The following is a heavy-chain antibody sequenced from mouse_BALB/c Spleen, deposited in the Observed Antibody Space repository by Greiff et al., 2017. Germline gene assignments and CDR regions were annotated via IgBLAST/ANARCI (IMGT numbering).Heavy chain of an antibody. CDR3: ARRKGYGSSYDAMDY. CDR2: ISTYYGDA. Sequence: QVQLKQSGAELVRPGVSVKISCKGSGYTFTDYAMHWVKQSHAKSLEWIGVISTYYGDASYNQKFKGKATMTVDKSSSTAYMELARLTSEDSAIYYCARRKGYGSSYDAMDYWGQGTSVTVSS. V-gene: IGHV1S137*01. D-gene: IGHD1-1*01. J-gene: IGHJ4*01. CDR1: GYTFTDYA.